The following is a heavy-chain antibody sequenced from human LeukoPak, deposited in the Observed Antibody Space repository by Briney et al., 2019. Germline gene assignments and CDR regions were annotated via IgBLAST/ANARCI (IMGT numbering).Heavy chain of an antibody. Sequence: GGSLRLSCGASGFSFSSYWMHWVRQAPGKGLMWVSRVNNDGSSTTYADSVEGRFTISRDNARNTLYLQMNSLRAEDTAVYYCARSSYPYYFDYWGQGTLVTVS. V-gene: IGHV3-74*01. J-gene: IGHJ4*02. CDR3: ARSSYPYYFDY. CDR1: GFSFSSYW. CDR2: VNNDGSST. D-gene: IGHD6-19*01.